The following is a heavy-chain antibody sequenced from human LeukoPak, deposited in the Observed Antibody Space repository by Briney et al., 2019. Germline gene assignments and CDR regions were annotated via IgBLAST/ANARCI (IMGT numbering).Heavy chain of an antibody. CDR1: GGSISPYY. J-gene: IGHJ4*02. D-gene: IGHD1-1*01. CDR2: ISHSGSA. V-gene: IGHV4-59*01. CDR3: ARVGDWNDLVY. Sequence: SETLSLTCTVSGGSISPYYWSWIRQPPGKGLEWIGYISHSGSANYNPSLESRVTISVDTSRNQFSLKLNSVTAADTAVYYCARVGDWNDLVYWGQGTLVTVSS.